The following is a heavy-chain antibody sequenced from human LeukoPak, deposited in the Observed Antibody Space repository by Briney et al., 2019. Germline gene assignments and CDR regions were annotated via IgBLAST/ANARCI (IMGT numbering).Heavy chain of an antibody. CDR2: IIPIFGKA. V-gene: IGHV1-69*13. CDR3: ARAGEYCSGGSCYSGVYFDY. J-gene: IGHJ4*02. Sequence: SVKVSCTASGGTFSTYAVSWVRQAPGQGLEWMGGIIPIFGKADYAQKFQDRVTITADESTSTAYMELSSLRSEDTALYYCARAGEYCSGGSCYSGVYFDYWGQGTLVTVSS. D-gene: IGHD2-15*01. CDR1: GGTFSTYA.